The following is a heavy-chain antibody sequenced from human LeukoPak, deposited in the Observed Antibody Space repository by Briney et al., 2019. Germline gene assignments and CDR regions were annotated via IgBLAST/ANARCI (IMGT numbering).Heavy chain of an antibody. CDR3: ARLGYCTGGVCPGFDY. Sequence: GASVKVSCKASGYTFTSYGISWERQAPGQGLEWMGWISAYNGNTNYAQKLQGRVTMTTDTSTSTAYMELRSLRSDDTAVYYCARLGYCTGGVCPGFDYWGQGTLVTVSS. CDR2: ISAYNGNT. CDR1: GYTFTSYG. D-gene: IGHD2-8*02. J-gene: IGHJ4*02. V-gene: IGHV1-18*01.